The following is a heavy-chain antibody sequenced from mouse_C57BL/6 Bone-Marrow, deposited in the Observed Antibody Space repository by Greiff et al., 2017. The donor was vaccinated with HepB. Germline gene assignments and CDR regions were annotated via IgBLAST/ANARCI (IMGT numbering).Heavy chain of an antibody. CDR3: ARHGYDYDRDGFAY. D-gene: IGHD2-4*01. J-gene: IGHJ3*01. CDR2: ISNGGGST. Sequence: EVKLVESGGGLVQPGGSLKLSCAASGFTFSDYYMYWVRQTPEKRLEWVAYISNGGGSTYYPDTVKGRFTISRDNAKNTLYLQLSRLKSEDTAMYYCARHGYDYDRDGFAYWGEGTLVTVSA. V-gene: IGHV5-12*01. CDR1: GFTFSDYY.